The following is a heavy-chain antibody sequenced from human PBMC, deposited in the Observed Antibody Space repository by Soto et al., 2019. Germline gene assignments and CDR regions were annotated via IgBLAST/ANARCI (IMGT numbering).Heavy chain of an antibody. Sequence: EVQLVESGGGLVQPGGSLRLSCAASGFTVSSNYMSWVRQAPGKGLEWVSVIYSGGSTYYADSVKGRFTISRDNSKNTLYLQMNSLRAKDTAVYYCARSPYSYGPIDYWGQGTLVTVSS. CDR1: GFTVSSNY. D-gene: IGHD5-18*01. CDR3: ARSPYSYGPIDY. CDR2: IYSGGST. J-gene: IGHJ4*02. V-gene: IGHV3-66*01.